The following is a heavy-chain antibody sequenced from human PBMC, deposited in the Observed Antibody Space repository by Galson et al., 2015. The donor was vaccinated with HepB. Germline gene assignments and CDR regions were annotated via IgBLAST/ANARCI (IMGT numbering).Heavy chain of an antibody. CDR2: IYYSGST. V-gene: IGHV4-61*01. D-gene: IGHD3-10*01. CDR3: ARDRDRGVNGMDV. Sequence: SETLSLTCTVSGDSVSSVSYSWTWIRQRPGKGLEWIGNIYYSGSTNYNRSLKSRVSLSVDTSKNQFFLRVSFATDADTAVYYCARDRDRGVNGMDVGGLGTTVTVSS. CDR1: GDSVSSVSYS. J-gene: IGHJ6*02.